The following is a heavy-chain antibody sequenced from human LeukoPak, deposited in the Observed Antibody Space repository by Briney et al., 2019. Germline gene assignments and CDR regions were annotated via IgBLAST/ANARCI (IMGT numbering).Heavy chain of an antibody. D-gene: IGHD3-9*01. J-gene: IGHJ5*02. Sequence: PSETLSLTCTVSGGSISSSSYYWGWIRQPPGKGLEWIGSIYYSGSTYYNPSLKSRVTISVDTSKNQFSLKLSSVTAADTAVYYCARMYYDILTGQDQPSFDPWGQGTLVTVSS. V-gene: IGHV4-39*07. CDR1: GGSISSSSYY. CDR3: ARMYYDILTGQDQPSFDP. CDR2: IYYSGST.